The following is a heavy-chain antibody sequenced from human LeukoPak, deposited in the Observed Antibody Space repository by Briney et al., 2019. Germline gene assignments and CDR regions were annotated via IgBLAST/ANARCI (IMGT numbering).Heavy chain of an antibody. V-gene: IGHV3-11*04. Sequence: GGSLRLSCAASAFTFSEYYMTWLRQAPGKGLEWVSYIGTSGSPIYYAHSVKSRFTISRDDAKNSLYLQMTSLRADDTAVYYCARQYCSTTTCYTDYWGQGSLVTVSS. CDR2: IGTSGSPI. CDR1: AFTFSEYY. J-gene: IGHJ4*02. D-gene: IGHD2-2*02. CDR3: ARQYCSTTTCYTDY.